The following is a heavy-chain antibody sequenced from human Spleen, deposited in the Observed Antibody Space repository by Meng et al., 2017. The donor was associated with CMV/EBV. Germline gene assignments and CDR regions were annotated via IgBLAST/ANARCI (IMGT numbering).Heavy chain of an antibody. CDR2: IYPGDSDT. CDR3: ARSLQGRHYYYGMDV. CDR1: GYSFTSYW. D-gene: IGHD4-11*01. Sequence: GGSLRLSCKGSGYSFTSYWIGWVRQMPGKGLEWMGIIYPGDSDTRYSPSFQGQVTISADKSISTAYLQWSSLKASDTAMYYCARSLQGRHYYYGMDVWGQGTTVTVSS. V-gene: IGHV5-51*01. J-gene: IGHJ6*02.